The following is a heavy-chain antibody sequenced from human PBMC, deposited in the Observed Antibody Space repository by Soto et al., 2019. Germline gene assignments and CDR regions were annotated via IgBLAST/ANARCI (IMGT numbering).Heavy chain of an antibody. CDR3: ARGAYYDSSGYYYFDY. J-gene: IGHJ4*02. Sequence: QVQLVQSGAEVKKPGAPVKVSCKASGNTFISYGISWVRQAPGQGLEWMGWISGDNGNTNYAQKLQGRVFMTTDTSTTTAYMELRSLTSDDTAVYYCARGAYYDSSGYYYFDYWGQGTLVTVSS. CDR2: ISGDNGNT. CDR1: GNTFISYG. D-gene: IGHD3-22*01. V-gene: IGHV1-18*04.